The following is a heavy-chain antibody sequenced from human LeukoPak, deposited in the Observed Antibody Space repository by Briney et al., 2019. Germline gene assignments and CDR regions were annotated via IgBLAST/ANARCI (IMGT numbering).Heavy chain of an antibody. CDR2: INSNGSST. CDR3: TGVDYY. Sequence: GGSLRLSCAASGFTFSNYWMHWVRQAPGKGLVWVSRINSNGSSTNYADSVKGRFTIPRDNAKNTLYLQMSSLRVEDTAIYYCTGVDYYWGQGIPVTVSS. J-gene: IGHJ4*02. CDR1: GFTFSNYW. V-gene: IGHV3-74*01.